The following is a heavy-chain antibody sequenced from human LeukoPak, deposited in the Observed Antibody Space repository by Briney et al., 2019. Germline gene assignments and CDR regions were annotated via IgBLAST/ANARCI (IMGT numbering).Heavy chain of an antibody. CDR1: GGSISSYY. J-gene: IGHJ4*02. CDR2: IYYSGST. D-gene: IGHD3-9*01. Sequence: SETLSLTCTVSGGSISSYYWSWIRQPPGKGLEWIGYIYYSGSTNYNPSLKSRVTISVKTSKNQFSLKLSSVTAADTAVYYCARGILTGYPYYFDYWGQGTLVTVSS. CDR3: ARGILTGYPYYFDY. V-gene: IGHV4-59*01.